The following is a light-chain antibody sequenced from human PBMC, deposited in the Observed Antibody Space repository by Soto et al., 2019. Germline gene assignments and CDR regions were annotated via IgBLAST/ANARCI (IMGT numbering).Light chain of an antibody. Sequence: DIQMTQSPSSLSASVGDRVTITCRASQSISSYLNWYQQKPGKAPKLLIYAASSLQSGVPSRFSGSGSGTDFPLTISSLQPEDFATYYCQQSYSTFGGGTKVEIK. CDR3: QQSYST. J-gene: IGKJ4*01. V-gene: IGKV1-39*01. CDR2: AAS. CDR1: QSISSY.